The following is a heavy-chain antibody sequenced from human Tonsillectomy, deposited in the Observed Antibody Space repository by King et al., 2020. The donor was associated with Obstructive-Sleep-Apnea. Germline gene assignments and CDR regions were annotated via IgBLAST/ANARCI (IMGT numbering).Heavy chain of an antibody. Sequence: VQLVESGGGVVQPGRSLRLSCAASGFTFINYAMHWVRQAPGKGLEWVAVISYDGTNKYYADSVKGRFTISRDNSKNTLYLQINSLRAEDTAVYYCARDGSSGWSXXVXXWGQGTLLTVSS. J-gene: IGHJ4*02. V-gene: IGHV3-30*04. CDR3: ARDGSSGWSXXVXX. CDR1: GFTFINYA. CDR2: ISYDGTNK. D-gene: IGHD6-19*01.